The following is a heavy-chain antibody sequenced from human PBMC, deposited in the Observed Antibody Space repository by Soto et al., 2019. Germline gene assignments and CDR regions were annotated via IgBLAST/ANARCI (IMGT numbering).Heavy chain of an antibody. CDR2: ISYDGGNK. D-gene: IGHD4-17*01. V-gene: IGHV3-30-3*01. CDR1: GFTFSSYA. CDR3: ARDLYGDYGGGDAFDI. Sequence: QVQLVESGGGVVQPGRSLRLSCAASGFTFSSYAMHWVRQAPGKGLEWVAVISYDGGNKYYADSVKGRFTISRDNSKNTLYLQMNSLRAEDTAVYYCARDLYGDYGGGDAFDIWGQGTMVTVSS. J-gene: IGHJ3*02.